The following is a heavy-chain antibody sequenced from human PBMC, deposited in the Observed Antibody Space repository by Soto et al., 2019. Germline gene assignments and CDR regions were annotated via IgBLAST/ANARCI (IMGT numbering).Heavy chain of an antibody. CDR3: ARQFYDILTGNSQPFDY. Sequence: PSETLSLTCTVSGGSISSSSYYWGWIRQPPGKGLEWIGSIYYSGSTYYNPSLKSRVTISVDTSKNQFSLKLSSVTAADTAVYYCARQFYDILTGNSQPFDYWGQGTLVT. J-gene: IGHJ4*02. CDR1: GGSISSSSYY. D-gene: IGHD3-9*01. V-gene: IGHV4-39*01. CDR2: IYYSGST.